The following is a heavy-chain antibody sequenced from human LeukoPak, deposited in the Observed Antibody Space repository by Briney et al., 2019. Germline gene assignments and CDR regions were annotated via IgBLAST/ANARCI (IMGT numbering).Heavy chain of an antibody. V-gene: IGHV3-48*02. CDR1: GFTFSSYS. CDR3: ARDRPSPYCGGDCYVSSFGLDY. CDR2: ISSSSSTI. D-gene: IGHD2-21*02. J-gene: IGHJ4*02. Sequence: GGSLRLSCAASGFTFSSYSMNWVRQAPGKGLEWVSYISSSSSTIYYADSVKGRFTISRDNAKNSLYLQMNSLRDEDTAVYYCARDRPSPYCGGDCYVSSFGLDYWGQGTLVTVSS.